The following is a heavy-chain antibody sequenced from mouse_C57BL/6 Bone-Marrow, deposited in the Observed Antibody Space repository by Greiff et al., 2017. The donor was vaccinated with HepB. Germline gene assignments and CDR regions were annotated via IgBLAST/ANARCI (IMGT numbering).Heavy chain of an antibody. V-gene: IGHV14-4*01. CDR1: GFNIKDDY. J-gene: IGHJ4*01. CDR3: TKSPGAMDY. Sequence: VHVKQSGAELVRPGASVKLSCTASGFNIKDDYMHWVKQRPEQGLEWIGWIDPENGDTEYASKFQGKATITADTSSNTAYLQLSSLTSEDTAVYYCTKSPGAMDYWGQGTSVTVSS. CDR2: IDPENGDT.